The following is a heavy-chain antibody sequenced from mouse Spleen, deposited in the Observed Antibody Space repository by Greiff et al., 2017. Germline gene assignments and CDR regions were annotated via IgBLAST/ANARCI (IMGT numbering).Heavy chain of an antibody. CDR1: GDSITSGY. CDR3: ARYDPSYWYFDV. Sequence: EVMLVESGPSLVKPSQTLSLTCSVTGDSITSGYWNWIRKFPGNKLEYMGYISYSGSTYYNPSLKSRISITRDTSKNQYYLQLNSVTTEDTATYYCARYDPSYWYFDVWGAGTTVTVSS. CDR2: ISYSGST. V-gene: IGHV3-8*02. J-gene: IGHJ1*01.